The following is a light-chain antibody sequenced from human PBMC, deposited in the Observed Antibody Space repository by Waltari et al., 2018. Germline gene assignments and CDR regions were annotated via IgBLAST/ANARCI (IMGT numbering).Light chain of an antibody. V-gene: IGLV3-19*01. Sequence: SSELTQDPAVSVAMGQTVTIPCQGNGLGSYYASWYQQRPGQAPILIMYDKNNRPSGVPDRFSGSNSDNTASLTITGAQAEDEASYYCHSRDASGVGGSFGGGTKLTVL. CDR2: DKN. CDR3: HSRDASGVGGS. CDR1: GLGSYY. J-gene: IGLJ2*01.